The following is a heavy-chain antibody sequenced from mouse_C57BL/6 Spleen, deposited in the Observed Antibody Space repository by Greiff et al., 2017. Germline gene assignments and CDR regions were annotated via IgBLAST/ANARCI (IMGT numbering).Heavy chain of an antibody. CDR3: ARGGDYYGSRGFAY. V-gene: IGHV1-80*01. CDR1: GYAFSSYW. Sequence: VQLQQSGAELVKPGASVKISCKASGYAFSSYWMNWVKQRPGKGLEWIGQIYPGDGDTNYNGKFKGKATLTADKSSSTAYMQLSSLTSEDSAVYFWARGGDYYGSRGFAYWGQGTLVTVSA. CDR2: IYPGDGDT. J-gene: IGHJ3*01. D-gene: IGHD1-1*01.